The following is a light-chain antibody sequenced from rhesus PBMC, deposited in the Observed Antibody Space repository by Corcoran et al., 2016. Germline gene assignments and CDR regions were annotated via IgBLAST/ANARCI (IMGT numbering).Light chain of an antibody. CDR3: SSHAGDKTFI. J-gene: IGLJ1*01. Sequence: QAALTQPRSVSGSPGQSVTISCTGTSSDIGAYIYVSWYQQLPGTAPRLMIYEISKRPSGVSDGFSGSKSGKTASLTISGLQADDEADYYCSSHAGDKTFIFGAGTRLTVL. CDR1: SSDIGAYIY. V-gene: IGLV2-32*02. CDR2: EIS.